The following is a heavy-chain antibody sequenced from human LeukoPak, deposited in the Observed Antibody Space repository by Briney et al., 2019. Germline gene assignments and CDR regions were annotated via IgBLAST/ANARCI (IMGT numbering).Heavy chain of an antibody. CDR1: GYIFTSYC. D-gene: IGHD6-13*01. CDR2: INPSAGST. J-gene: IGHJ4*02. CDR3: ARASAAGTTTPINY. Sequence: ASVKVSCQASGYIFTSYCIHWVRQAPGQGLEWMGVINPSAGSTSYIQKFQGRVTMTRDTSAGTAYMELSSLRSEDTAVYYCARASAAGTTTPINYWGQGTLVTVSS. V-gene: IGHV1-46*01.